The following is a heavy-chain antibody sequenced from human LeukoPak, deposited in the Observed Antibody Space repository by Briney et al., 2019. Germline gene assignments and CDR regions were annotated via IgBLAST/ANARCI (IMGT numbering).Heavy chain of an antibody. D-gene: IGHD4-23*01. CDR3: ARSGGNYGVLGPNWFDP. Sequence: SETLSLTCAVSGGSISSSNWWSWVRQPPGKGLEWIGEIYHSGSTNYNPSLKSRVTISVDKSKNQFSLKLSSVTAADTAVYYCARSGGNYGVLGPNWFDPWGQGTLVTVSS. V-gene: IGHV4-4*02. J-gene: IGHJ5*02. CDR1: GGSISSSNW. CDR2: IYHSGST.